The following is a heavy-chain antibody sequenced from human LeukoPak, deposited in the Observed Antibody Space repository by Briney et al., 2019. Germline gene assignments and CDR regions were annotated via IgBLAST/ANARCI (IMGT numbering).Heavy chain of an antibody. J-gene: IGHJ4*02. CDR2: IYESGTT. CDR3: ARGAWATRLGS. Sequence: PSETLSLTSAVYGESLNSYYWSWVRQPPGEGLEWIGEIYESGTTDSNPSLKSRVAISMVPSKQQFSLSLSSVTAADTAVYYCARGAWATRLGSWGLGTPVIVSS. CDR1: GESLNSYY. V-gene: IGHV4-34*01. D-gene: IGHD2-15*01.